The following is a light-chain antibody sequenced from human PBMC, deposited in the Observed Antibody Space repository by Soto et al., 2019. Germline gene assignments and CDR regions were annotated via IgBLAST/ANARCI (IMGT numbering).Light chain of an antibody. J-gene: IGKJ2*01. Sequence: DIQMTQSPSTLSASVGDRVTITCRASQSIDTWLAWYQQKPGKAPNLLIYRASSLETGVPSRFSGSGSGTEFTLTISSLQPDDFATYYCQHYYSYPYTFGQGTNLEIK. CDR2: RAS. CDR3: QHYYSYPYT. V-gene: IGKV1-5*03. CDR1: QSIDTW.